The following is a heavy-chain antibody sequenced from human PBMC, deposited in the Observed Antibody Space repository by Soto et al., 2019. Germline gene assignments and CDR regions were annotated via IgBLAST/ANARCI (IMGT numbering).Heavy chain of an antibody. CDR1: GGTFSSYA. V-gene: IGHV1-69*13. J-gene: IGHJ3*02. CDR3: ASSGYCSGGSCYISDAFDI. D-gene: IGHD2-15*01. CDR2: IIPIFGTA. Sequence: SVKFSCKASGGTFSSYAISWVRQAPGQGLEWMGGIIPIFGTANYAQKFQGRVTITADESTSTAYMELSSLRSEDTAVYYCASSGYCSGGSCYISDAFDIWGQGTMVTVSS.